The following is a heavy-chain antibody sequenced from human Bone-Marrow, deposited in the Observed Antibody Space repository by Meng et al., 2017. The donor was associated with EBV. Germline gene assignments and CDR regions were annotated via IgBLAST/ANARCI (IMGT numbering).Heavy chain of an antibody. V-gene: IGHV4-4*02. Sequence: QGPLQESGPGMGKPSGTLSPTCAVFGASISGSNWWSWVRQPPGKGLEWIGEIWHGGNTNYNPSLKSRVTISVDKSGNQFSLNLNSVTAADTAVYYCARGNAYNVPSFDYWGQGTLVTVSS. D-gene: IGHD5-24*01. CDR3: ARGNAYNVPSFDY. CDR2: IWHGGNT. CDR1: GASISGSNW. J-gene: IGHJ4*02.